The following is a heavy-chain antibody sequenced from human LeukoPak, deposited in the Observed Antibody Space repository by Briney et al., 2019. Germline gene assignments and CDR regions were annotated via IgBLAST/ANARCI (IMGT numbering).Heavy chain of an antibody. D-gene: IGHD2-8*01. V-gene: IGHV3-74*01. J-gene: IGHJ4*02. CDR1: DFILRAYG. CDR3: ARDGDCTNGVCQIDY. CDR2: VNFDGSST. Sequence: GGSLRLSCAASDFILRAYGMNWVRQAPGKGLVWVSHVNFDGSSTSYADSVKGRFTISRDNARNTLYLQMNSLRAEDTAVYYCARDGDCTNGVCQIDYWGQGTLVTVSS.